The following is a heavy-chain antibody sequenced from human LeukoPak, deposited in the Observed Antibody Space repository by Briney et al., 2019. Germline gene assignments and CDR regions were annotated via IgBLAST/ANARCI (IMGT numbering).Heavy chain of an antibody. V-gene: IGHV1-2*02. CDR2: INPNSGGT. CDR3: ARDNVGYCSGGSCYSGSYNWFDP. CDR1: GYTFTGYY. D-gene: IGHD2-15*01. J-gene: IGHJ5*02. Sequence: GASVKVSCKASGYTFTGYYMHWVRQAPGQGLEWMGWINPNSGGTNYAQKFQGRVTMTRATSISAAYMELSRLRSDDTAVYYCARDNVGYCSGGSCYSGSYNWFDPWGQGTLVTVSS.